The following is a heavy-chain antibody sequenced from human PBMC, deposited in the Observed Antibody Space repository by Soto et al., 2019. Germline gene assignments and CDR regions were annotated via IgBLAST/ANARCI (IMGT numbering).Heavy chain of an antibody. CDR2: ISASSTYV. J-gene: IGHJ4*02. Sequence: EVQLVESGGGLVTPGGSLRLSCVASGFTFSSYTMDWVRQAPGKGLVWVSSISASSTYVYYTDSLRGLFSISRDNAKNSLYLQMNSLRSEDTAVYYCARNFGDYGAYDKWGQGTLVTVSS. CDR1: GFTFSSYT. CDR3: ARNFGDYGAYDK. D-gene: IGHD4-17*01. V-gene: IGHV3-21*02.